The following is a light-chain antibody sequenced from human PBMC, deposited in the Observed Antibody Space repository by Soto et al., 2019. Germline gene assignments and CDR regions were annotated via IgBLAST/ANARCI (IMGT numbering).Light chain of an antibody. CDR2: DGF. J-gene: IGKJ4*01. V-gene: IGKV1-5*01. Sequence: DIQMTQSPSTLSASVGDRVTITCRASQSINNWLAWYQQKPGKAPKLLIYDGFSLESGVLLRFSCSGFGTEFTLTISSLQPDDSATYYCQQYKRYSLTFGGGTKVDIK. CDR3: QQYKRYSLT. CDR1: QSINNW.